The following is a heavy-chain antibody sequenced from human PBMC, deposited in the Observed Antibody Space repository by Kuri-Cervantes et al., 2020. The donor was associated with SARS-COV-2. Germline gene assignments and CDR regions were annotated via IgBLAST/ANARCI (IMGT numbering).Heavy chain of an antibody. CDR1: GFTFSSYA. V-gene: IGHV3-23*01. CDR3: AKGTWIPWDYMDV. Sequence: LSLTCAASGFTFSSYAMSWVRQAPGKGLEWVSAISGSGGSTYYADSVKGRFTISSDNSKNTLYLQMNSLRAEDTAVYYCAKGTWIPWDYMDVWGKGTTVTVSS. D-gene: IGHD5-12*01. CDR2: ISGSGGST. J-gene: IGHJ6*03.